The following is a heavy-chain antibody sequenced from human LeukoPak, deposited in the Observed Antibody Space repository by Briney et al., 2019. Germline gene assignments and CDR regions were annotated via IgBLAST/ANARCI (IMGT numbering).Heavy chain of an antibody. CDR1: VDSVSINSAA. D-gene: IGHD2-21*02. J-gene: IGHJ4*02. CDR3: ARGGNCGGDCYHY. CDR2: TYYRSKWYN. V-gene: IGHV6-1*01. Sequence: SQTLSLTFALSVDSVSINSAAWNWVRQSPTRGLEWLGRTYYRSKWYNDYAVSVKSRITINPATSKNPFSLQLDPVTPEATAVYYCARGGNCGGDCYHYWGQGTLVTVSS.